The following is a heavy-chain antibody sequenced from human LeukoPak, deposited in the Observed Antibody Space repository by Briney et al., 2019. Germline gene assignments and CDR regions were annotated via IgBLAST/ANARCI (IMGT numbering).Heavy chain of an antibody. CDR1: VGTFSSYT. CDR3: ARDRFVDYDFWSGYYPPADIDY. CDR2: IIPILGIA. J-gene: IGHJ4*02. V-gene: IGHV1-69*04. Sequence: SVKVSCKASVGTFSSYTISWVRQAPGQGLEWMGRIIPILGIANYAQKFQGRVTITADKSTSTAYMELSSLRSEDTAVYYCARDRFVDYDFWSGYYPPADIDYWGQGTLVTVSS. D-gene: IGHD3-3*01.